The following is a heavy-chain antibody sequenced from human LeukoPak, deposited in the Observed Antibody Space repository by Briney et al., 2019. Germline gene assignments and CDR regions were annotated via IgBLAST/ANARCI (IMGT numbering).Heavy chain of an antibody. Sequence: ASVKVSCKASGYTFTSYGISWVRQAPGQGLEWMGWISIYNGHTNYAQKLQGRVTMTTDTSTSTAYMELRSLRSDDTAVYYCARDLRGYGSGSYVDTFDYWGQGTLVTVSS. CDR2: ISIYNGHT. J-gene: IGHJ4*02. D-gene: IGHD3-10*01. CDR3: ARDLRGYGSGSYVDTFDY. CDR1: GYTFTSYG. V-gene: IGHV1-18*01.